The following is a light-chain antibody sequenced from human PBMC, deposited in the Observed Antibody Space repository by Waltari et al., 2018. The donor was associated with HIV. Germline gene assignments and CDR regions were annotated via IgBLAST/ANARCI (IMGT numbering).Light chain of an antibody. Sequence: NFMLTQPHSVSESPGKTVTLSCTRRRGSIGRDYLHWYQHRPGSAPSLVIYEDNQRPSGVPGRFSGSIDTSSNSASLTISGLEPEDEAYYYCQSCYNTYRVFGGGTKLTVL. J-gene: IGLJ3*02. CDR2: EDN. CDR3: QSCYNTYRV. CDR1: RGSIGRDY. V-gene: IGLV6-57*03.